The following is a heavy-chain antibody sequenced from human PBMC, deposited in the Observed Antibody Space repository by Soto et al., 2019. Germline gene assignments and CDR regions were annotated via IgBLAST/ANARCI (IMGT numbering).Heavy chain of an antibody. Sequence: PSETLSLTCIVSGGSTSGYSWSWIRQSPGKGLEWIGCIYDSGSTDYNPSLGSRVTISVDTSKNHVSLRLSSVTAADTAVYYCARGRAWYDNWGQGALVTVSS. CDR2: IYDSGST. V-gene: IGHV4-59*01. CDR1: GGSTSGYS. J-gene: IGHJ5*02. CDR3: ARGRAWYDN.